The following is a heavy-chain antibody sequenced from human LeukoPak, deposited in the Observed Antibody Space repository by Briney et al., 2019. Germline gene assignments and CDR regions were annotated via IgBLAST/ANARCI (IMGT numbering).Heavy chain of an antibody. V-gene: IGHV3-9*01. J-gene: IGHJ6*02. Sequence: GRSLRLSCVGSGFSFHNYAMHWVRRPPGKGLEWVSAINWNSDTKAYADSVKGRFTISRDRARNSLYLQMDSLRPEDTTLYYCAKDTGGNGAYFYAMDVWGQGTSVTVSS. CDR3: AKDTGGNGAYFYAMDV. D-gene: IGHD4-23*01. CDR1: GFSFHNYA. CDR2: INWNSDTK.